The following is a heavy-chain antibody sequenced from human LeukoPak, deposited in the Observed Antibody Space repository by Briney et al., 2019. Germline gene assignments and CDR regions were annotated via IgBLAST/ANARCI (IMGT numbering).Heavy chain of an antibody. V-gene: IGHV1-2*02. Sequence: ASVKVSCKASGYSFTSYYMNWVRQAPGQGLEWMGWIHPNSGGIKYAQKFQGRVTMTRDTSISTAYMELSGLTSDDTAVYYCGRKSANRKTSEFDYWGQGTLVTVSS. J-gene: IGHJ4*02. CDR2: IHPNSGGI. CDR3: GRKSANRKTSEFDY. CDR1: GYSFTSYY. D-gene: IGHD1-14*01.